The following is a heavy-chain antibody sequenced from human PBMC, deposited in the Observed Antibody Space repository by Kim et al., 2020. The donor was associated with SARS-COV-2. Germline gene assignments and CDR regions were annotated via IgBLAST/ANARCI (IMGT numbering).Heavy chain of an antibody. V-gene: IGHV4-4*07. Sequence: SETLSLSCTVSGDSISGYYWSWIRQPAGKGLEWIGRIYSSGSTSYNPSLKSRVTISVDTSKKQFSLKLSSVTAADTAVYYCARDSLMPYSTSWYYFDYWGQGTLVTVSS. J-gene: IGHJ4*02. CDR2: IYSSGST. CDR3: ARDSLMPYSTSWYYFDY. D-gene: IGHD6-13*01. CDR1: GDSISGYY.